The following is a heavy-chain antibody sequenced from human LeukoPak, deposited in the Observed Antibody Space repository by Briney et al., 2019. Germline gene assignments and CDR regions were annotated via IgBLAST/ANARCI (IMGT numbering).Heavy chain of an antibody. CDR1: GYTFYHYA. CDR2: INTNSVNP. J-gene: IGHJ4*02. D-gene: IGHD6-25*01. CDR3: ARCVGGYVAIGFDY. V-gene: IGHV7-4-1*02. Sequence: ASVKVSCKGSGYTFYHYAMNWVRQAPVQGLEWVGWINTNSVNPTYAQGFTGRFVLSLHTSVSTACLQISGLKAEDAAVYYCARCVGGYVAIGFDYWGQGTLVTVSS.